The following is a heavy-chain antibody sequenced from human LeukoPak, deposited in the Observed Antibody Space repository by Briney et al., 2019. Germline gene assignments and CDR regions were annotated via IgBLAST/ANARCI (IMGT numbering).Heavy chain of an antibody. Sequence: SETLSLTCTVSGGSISSYYWSWIRQPPGKGLEWIGEINHSGSTNYNPSLKSRVTISVDTSKNQFSLKLSSVTAADTAVYYCARTRTSRITMVRGVDYYGMDVWGQGTTVTVSS. J-gene: IGHJ6*02. D-gene: IGHD3-10*01. CDR1: GGSISSYY. CDR3: ARTRTSRITMVRGVDYYGMDV. V-gene: IGHV4-34*01. CDR2: INHSGST.